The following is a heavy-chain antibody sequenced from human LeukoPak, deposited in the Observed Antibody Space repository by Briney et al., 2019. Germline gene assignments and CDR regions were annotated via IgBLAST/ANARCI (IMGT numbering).Heavy chain of an antibody. Sequence: GGSLGLSCAASGFTFSSYAMHWVRQAPGKGLEWVAVISYDGSNKYYADSVKGRFTISRDNSKNTLYLQMNSLRAEDTAVYYCASQSRDGYNLDYWGQGTLVTVSS. CDR3: ASQSRDGYNLDY. CDR1: GFTFSSYA. V-gene: IGHV3-30*01. D-gene: IGHD5-24*01. J-gene: IGHJ4*02. CDR2: ISYDGSNK.